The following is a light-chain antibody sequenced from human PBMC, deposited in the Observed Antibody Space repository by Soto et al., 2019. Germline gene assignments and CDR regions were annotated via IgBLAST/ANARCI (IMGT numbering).Light chain of an antibody. V-gene: IGKV3-20*01. J-gene: IGKJ5*01. CDR2: GAS. CDR1: QSVSNNY. CDR3: QQYGSSPPIT. Sequence: EIVLTPSPGTLSLSPVEIATLSCRASQSVSNNYLAWYQQKPGQAPRLLIYGASNRATGIPDRFSGSGSGTDFTLTISRLEPEDFAVYYCQQYGSSPPITFGQGTRREIK.